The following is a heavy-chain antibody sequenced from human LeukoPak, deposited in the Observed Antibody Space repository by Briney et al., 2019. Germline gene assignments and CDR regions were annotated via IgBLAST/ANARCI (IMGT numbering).Heavy chain of an antibody. D-gene: IGHD1-26*01. CDR3: ARLALQEVGATQTYYLDY. V-gene: IGHV4-59*01. CDR2: IYSSGST. CDR1: GGSISSYS. J-gene: IGHJ4*02. Sequence: SETLSLTCTVSGGSISSYSWSWIRQPPGKGLEWIGYIYSSGSTTYNPSLKRRFTISVDASKNQFSLKLSSVTAADTAVYYCARLALQEVGATQTYYLDYWGQGTLVTVSS.